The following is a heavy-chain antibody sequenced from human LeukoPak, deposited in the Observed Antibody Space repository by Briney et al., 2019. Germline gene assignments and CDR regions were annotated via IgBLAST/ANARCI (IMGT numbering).Heavy chain of an antibody. J-gene: IGHJ4*02. CDR1: GFTFSHYG. CDR2: ISYDGSNK. CDR3: ARGDVTTMGLFDY. Sequence: GGSLRLSCAASGFTFSHYGMHWVRQAPGKGLEWVAVISYDGSNKYYADSVKGRFTISRDNSKNTLYLQMNSLRAEDTAVYYCARGDVTTMGLFDYWGQGTLVTVSS. V-gene: IGHV3-30*03. D-gene: IGHD4-4*01.